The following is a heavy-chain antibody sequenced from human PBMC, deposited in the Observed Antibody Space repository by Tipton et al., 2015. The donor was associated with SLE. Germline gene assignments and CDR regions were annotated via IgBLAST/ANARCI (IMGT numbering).Heavy chain of an antibody. V-gene: IGHV4-39*07. Sequence: TLSLTCTVSGGPISSSSYYWGWIRQPPGKGLEWIGEINHSGSTNYNPSLKSRVTIPVDTSKNQFSLKLSSVTAADTAVYYCARDSDLDAFDIWGQGTMVTVPS. CDR2: INHSGST. CDR3: ARDSDLDAFDI. CDR1: GGPISSSSYY. J-gene: IGHJ3*02.